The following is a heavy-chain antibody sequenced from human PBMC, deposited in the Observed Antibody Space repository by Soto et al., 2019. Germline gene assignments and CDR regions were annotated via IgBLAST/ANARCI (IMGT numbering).Heavy chain of an antibody. D-gene: IGHD2-15*01. Sequence: QVQLVQSGAEVKKPGSSVKISCTTSGDTFFNYTFTWVRRAPGQGLEWMGRVIPLLDASNYAEKFQDRVTITADKSTSTAYMELSGLKSADSAIYYCASGKSQMTQDRMGFYYYMDVWGKGTTVTVSS. CDR1: GDTFFNYT. CDR3: ASGKSQMTQDRMGFYYYMDV. CDR2: VIPLLDAS. J-gene: IGHJ6*03. V-gene: IGHV1-69*08.